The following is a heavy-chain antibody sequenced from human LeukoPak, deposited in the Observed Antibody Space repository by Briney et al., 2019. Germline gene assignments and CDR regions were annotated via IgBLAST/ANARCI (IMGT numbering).Heavy chain of an antibody. Sequence: GGSLRLSCAASGFTFSSYTMNWVRQAPGKGLEWVSSISGGSSYIYYADSVKGRFTISRHNANNSLYLQMDSLRAEDTAVYYCARDGDYAILTGFNWFDPWGHGNPVTVSS. CDR3: ARDGDYAILTGFNWFDP. CDR1: GFTFSSYT. D-gene: IGHD3-9*01. V-gene: IGHV3-21*01. CDR2: ISGGSSYI. J-gene: IGHJ5*02.